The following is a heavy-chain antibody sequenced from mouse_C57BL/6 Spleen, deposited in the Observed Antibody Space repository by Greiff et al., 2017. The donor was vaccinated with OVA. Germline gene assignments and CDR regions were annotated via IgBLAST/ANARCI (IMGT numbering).Heavy chain of an antibody. V-gene: IGHV14-2*01. Sequence: EVKLMESGAELVKPGASVKLSCTASGFNIKDYYMHWVKQRTEQGLEWIGRIDPEDGETKYAPKFQGKATITADTSSNTAYLQLSSLTSEDTAVYYCAREGPITTVVARLWDYWGQGTSVTVSS. J-gene: IGHJ4*01. CDR1: GFNIKDYY. D-gene: IGHD1-1*01. CDR3: AREGPITTVVARLWDY. CDR2: IDPEDGET.